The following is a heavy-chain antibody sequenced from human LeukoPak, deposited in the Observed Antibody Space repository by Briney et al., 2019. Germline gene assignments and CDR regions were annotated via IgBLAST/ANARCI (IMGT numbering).Heavy chain of an antibody. J-gene: IGHJ1*01. CDR3: AKGSHAMVTGSEFQH. CDR1: GFTSSSYA. V-gene: IGHV3-23*01. D-gene: IGHD5-18*01. CDR2: ISGSGGST. Sequence: PGGSLRLSCAASGFTSSSYAMSWVRQAPGKGLEWVSAISGSGGSTYYADSVKGRFTISRDNSKNTLYLQMNSLRAEDTAVYYCAKGSHAMVTGSEFQHWGQGTLVTVSS.